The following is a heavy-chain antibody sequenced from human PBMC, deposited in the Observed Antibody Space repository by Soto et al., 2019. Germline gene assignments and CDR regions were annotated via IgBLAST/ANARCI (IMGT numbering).Heavy chain of an antibody. CDR3: ARSGGTTVTGLWNFYS. J-gene: IGHJ4*02. V-gene: IGHV3-33*01. CDR1: GFTFNIYS. D-gene: IGHD4-17*01. CDR2: IWYDGTQK. Sequence: QVQLVESGGGVVQPGRSLRLSCETSGFTFNIYSMHWARQPPGKGLEWLAAIWYDGTQKYYAESAKGRFSISRDNSKNTLYLEVHSLRAEETAVYYCARSGGTTVTGLWNFYSWGQGTLVTVSS.